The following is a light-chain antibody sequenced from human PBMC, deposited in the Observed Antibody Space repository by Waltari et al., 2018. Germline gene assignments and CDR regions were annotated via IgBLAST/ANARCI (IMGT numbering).Light chain of an antibody. J-gene: IGKJ4*01. CDR2: GAS. V-gene: IGKV3-20*01. CDR3: QQWDGSFLT. Sequence: EIVLTQSPGTLSLSPGERATLSCRASQSITSISLGWYQQKPGQAPRLLLFGASTRATSIPDRFSGSGSVTDFTLTINRLEPEDFAVYYCQQWDGSFLTFGGGTEVEL. CDR1: QSITSIS.